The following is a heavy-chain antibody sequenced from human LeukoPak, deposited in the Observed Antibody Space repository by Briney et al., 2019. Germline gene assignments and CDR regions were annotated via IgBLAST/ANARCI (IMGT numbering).Heavy chain of an antibody. CDR1: GFTFSDYA. J-gene: IGHJ4*02. Sequence: GGSLRLSCAASGFTFSDYAMSWVRQAPGKGLEWVSAISGSGGNTYYADSVKGRFTISRDNAKNTLDLQMNSLRADETAVYYCADDNSGYSLDYWGQGTLVSVSS. CDR2: ISGSGGNT. D-gene: IGHD3-22*01. CDR3: ADDNSGYSLDY. V-gene: IGHV3-23*01.